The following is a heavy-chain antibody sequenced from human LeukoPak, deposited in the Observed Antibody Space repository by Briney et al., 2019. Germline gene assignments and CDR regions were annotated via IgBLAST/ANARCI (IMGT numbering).Heavy chain of an antibody. Sequence: GGSLRLSSTASGFTFGDYAMSWVRQAPGKGLEWVGFIRSKAYGGTTEYAASVKGRFTISRDDSKSIAYLQMNSLKTEDTAVYYCTRVVPAARGIRWFDPWGQGTLVTVSS. CDR2: IRSKAYGGTT. V-gene: IGHV3-49*04. J-gene: IGHJ5*02. CDR1: GFTFGDYA. D-gene: IGHD2-2*01. CDR3: TRVVPAARGIRWFDP.